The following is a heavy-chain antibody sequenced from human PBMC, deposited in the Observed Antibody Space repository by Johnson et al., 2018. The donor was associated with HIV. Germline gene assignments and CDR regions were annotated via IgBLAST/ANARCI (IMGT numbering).Heavy chain of an antibody. Sequence: QVQPVESGGGVVQPGRSLRLSCAASGFTFSSYAMHWVRQAPGKGLEWVAVISYDGSEKHFADSVKGRFAISRDSSKNTLYLQMKSLRAEDTAVYYCAKGRSGTTASIDAFDIWGQGTMVTVSS. D-gene: IGHD1-7*01. V-gene: IGHV3-30*09. J-gene: IGHJ3*02. CDR2: ISYDGSEK. CDR3: AKGRSGTTASIDAFDI. CDR1: GFTFSSYA.